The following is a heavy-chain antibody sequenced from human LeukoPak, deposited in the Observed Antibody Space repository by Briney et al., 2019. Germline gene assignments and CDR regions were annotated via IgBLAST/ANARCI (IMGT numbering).Heavy chain of an antibody. CDR2: IIPIFGTA. Sequence: ASVKVSCKASGGTFSSYAISWVRQAPGQGLEWMGGIIPIFGTANYAQKFQGRVTITADKSTSTAYMELSSLRSEDTAVCYCARENGGNGIDYWGQGTLVTVSS. CDR1: GGTFSSYA. CDR3: ARENGGNGIDY. D-gene: IGHD4-23*01. V-gene: IGHV1-69*06. J-gene: IGHJ4*02.